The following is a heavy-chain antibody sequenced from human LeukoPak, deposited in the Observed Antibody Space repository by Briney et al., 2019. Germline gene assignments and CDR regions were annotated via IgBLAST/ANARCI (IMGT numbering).Heavy chain of an antibody. D-gene: IGHD6-13*01. J-gene: IGHJ5*02. CDR1: GGSISSYY. CDR3: ARGGTAAAVYHWFDP. Sequence: SETLSLTCTVSGGSISSYYWSWIRQPAGKGLEWIGRIYTSGSTNYNPSLKSRVTMSVDTSKNQFSLKLSSVTAADTAVYYCARGGTAAAVYHWFDPWGQGTLVTVSS. CDR2: IYTSGST. V-gene: IGHV4-4*07.